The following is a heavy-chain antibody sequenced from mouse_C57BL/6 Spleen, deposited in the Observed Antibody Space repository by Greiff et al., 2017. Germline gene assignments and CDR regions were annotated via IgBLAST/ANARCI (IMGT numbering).Heavy chain of an antibody. CDR2: INPSSGYT. J-gene: IGHJ2*01. CDR3: ARGYYVDY. V-gene: IGHV1-7*01. Sequence: VQLQQSGAELAKPGASVKLSCKASGYTFTSYWMHWVKQRPGQGLEWIGYINPSSGYTKYNQKFKDKATLTADKPSSTAYMQLSSLTYEDSAVYYCARGYYVDYWGQGTTLTVSS. CDR1: GYTFTSYW.